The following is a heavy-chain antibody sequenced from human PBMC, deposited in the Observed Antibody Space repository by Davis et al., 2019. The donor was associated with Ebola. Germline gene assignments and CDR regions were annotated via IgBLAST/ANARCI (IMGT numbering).Heavy chain of an antibody. CDR3: AKGVGGSCYSAPHH. Sequence: GESLKISCAASGFTFSDSTMDWVRQAPGKGLEWVSSISLSSSYIYYADSVKGRFTISRDNSKNTVHLQMNSLRAEDTALYYCAKGVGGSCYSAPHHWGQGTLVTVSS. CDR1: GFTFSDST. V-gene: IGHV3-21*04. J-gene: IGHJ5*02. CDR2: ISLSSSYI. D-gene: IGHD2-15*01.